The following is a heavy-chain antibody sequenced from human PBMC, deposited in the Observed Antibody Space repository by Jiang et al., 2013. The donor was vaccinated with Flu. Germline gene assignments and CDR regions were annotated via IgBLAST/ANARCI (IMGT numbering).Heavy chain of an antibody. J-gene: IGHJ3*02. V-gene: IGHV3-30-3*01. CDR2: MSDEGTNE. Sequence: VQLLESGGGVVQPGGSLRLSCAASGFTFSRYAMHWVRQAPGKGLEWVAVMSDEGTNEYYADSVKGRFTISRDNSKNTLFLQMNSLRAEDTAVYYCARDRESVTGKGRDALDIWGQGTMVTVSS. D-gene: IGHD2-21*02. CDR3: ARDRESVTGKGRDALDI. CDR1: GFTFSRYA.